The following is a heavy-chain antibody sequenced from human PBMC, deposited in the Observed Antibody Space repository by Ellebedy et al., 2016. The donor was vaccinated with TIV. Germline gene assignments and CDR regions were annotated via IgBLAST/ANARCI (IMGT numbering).Heavy chain of an antibody. Sequence: GGSLRLXXAASGFSFSNFGMHWVRQAPGKGLEWVAVVSYEGKNKYYAESVKGRFTISRDNSKNTVDLQMNSLRAEDTAVYYCAKTAYYGGKGFYIDSWGQGTLVTVSS. J-gene: IGHJ4*02. CDR3: AKTAYYGGKGFYIDS. V-gene: IGHV3-30*18. D-gene: IGHD4-23*01. CDR2: VSYEGKNK. CDR1: GFSFSNFG.